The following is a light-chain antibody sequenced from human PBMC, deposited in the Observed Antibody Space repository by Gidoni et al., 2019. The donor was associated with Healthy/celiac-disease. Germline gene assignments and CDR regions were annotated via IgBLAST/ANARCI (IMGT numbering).Light chain of an antibody. Sequence: NQMSQYPSSLSASVGDRVTITCRASQSISSYLTWYQQKPGKAPKLLIYAASSLQSGVPSRFSGSGSGTDFTLTISSLQPEDFAAYYCQQSYSTPYTFGQGTKLEIK. CDR1: QSISSY. CDR3: QQSYSTPYT. J-gene: IGKJ2*01. CDR2: AAS. V-gene: IGKV1-39*01.